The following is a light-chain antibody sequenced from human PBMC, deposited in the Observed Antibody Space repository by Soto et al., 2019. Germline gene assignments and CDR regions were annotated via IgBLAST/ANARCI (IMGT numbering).Light chain of an antibody. Sequence: QSVLTQPPSASGSPRQSVTISCTGTSSDVGGYNYVSWYQQHPGKAPKLMIYEVSKRPSGVPDRFSGSKSGNTASLTVSGLQAEDEADYYCSSYAGSNNSVFGGGTKLTVL. CDR2: EVS. CDR1: SSDVGGYNY. CDR3: SSYAGSNNSV. V-gene: IGLV2-8*01. J-gene: IGLJ2*01.